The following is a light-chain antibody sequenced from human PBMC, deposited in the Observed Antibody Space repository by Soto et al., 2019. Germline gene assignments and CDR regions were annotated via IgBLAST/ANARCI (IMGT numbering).Light chain of an antibody. CDR1: SNDVGGNNY. Sequence: QSVLTHPASVSGSPGQPITISCTGTSNDVGGNNYVSWYQQHPDKAPKLVIYEVSNRPSGVSNRFAGSKSDSTACLTISGLLAEDEADYYCSSYTSSSTPYVFGTGTKVTVL. CDR3: SSYTSSSTPYV. J-gene: IGLJ1*01. CDR2: EVS. V-gene: IGLV2-14*01.